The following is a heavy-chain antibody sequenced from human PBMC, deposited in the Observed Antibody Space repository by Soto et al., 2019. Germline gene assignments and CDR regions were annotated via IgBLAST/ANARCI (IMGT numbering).Heavy chain of an antibody. Sequence: ASVKVSCKASGYTFTSYYMHWVRQAPGQGLEWMGIINPSGGSTSYAQKFQGRVTMTRDTSTSTVYMELSSLRSEDTAVYYCERGGSTGPYYYGMDVWGQGTTVTVSS. D-gene: IGHD2-8*02. CDR1: GYTFTSYY. V-gene: IGHV1-46*01. J-gene: IGHJ6*02. CDR2: INPSGGST. CDR3: ERGGSTGPYYYGMDV.